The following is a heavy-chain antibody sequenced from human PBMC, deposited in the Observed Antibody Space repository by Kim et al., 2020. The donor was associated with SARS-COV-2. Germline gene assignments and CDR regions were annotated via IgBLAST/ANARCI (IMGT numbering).Heavy chain of an antibody. Sequence: ASVKVSCKASGFTLSDYHMHWVRQAPGQGLEWVGLIDPWGENTNFAQNFKGRVTVTRDTSTSTFYMELSSLRSEDTALFYCARERTGSGGLDVWGQGTTVTVSS. CDR1: GFTLSDYH. CDR2: IDPWGENT. V-gene: IGHV1-46*01. CDR3: ARERTGSGGLDV. D-gene: IGHD6-25*01. J-gene: IGHJ6*02.